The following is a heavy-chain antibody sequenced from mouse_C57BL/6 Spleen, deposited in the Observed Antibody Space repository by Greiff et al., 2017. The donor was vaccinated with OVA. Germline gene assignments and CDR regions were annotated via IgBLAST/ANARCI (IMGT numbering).Heavy chain of an antibody. D-gene: IGHD2-1*01. V-gene: IGHV2-4*01. J-gene: IGHJ4*01. CDR2: LWSGGST. CDR3: AKKRGNGNYPYYYAMDY. Sequence: VKLQESGPGLVQPSQSLSITCTVSGFSLTSYGVHWVRQPPGKGLEWLGVLWSGGSTDYNAAFISRRSISKDNSKSQVFFKMNSLQADDTAIYYCAKKRGNGNYPYYYAMDYWGQGTSVTVSS. CDR1: GFSLTSYG.